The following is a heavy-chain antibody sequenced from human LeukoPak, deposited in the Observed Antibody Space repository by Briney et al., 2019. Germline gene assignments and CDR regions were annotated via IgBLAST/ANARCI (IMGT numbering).Heavy chain of an antibody. Sequence: GGSLRLSCAASGFTFDDYAMHWVRQAPGKGLEWASGISWNSGSIGYADSVKGRFTISRDNAKNSLYLQMNSLRAEDTALYYCAKDISLYYDSSGYSTRFDYWGQGTLVTVSS. CDR3: AKDISLYYDSSGYSTRFDY. D-gene: IGHD3-22*01. CDR2: ISWNSGSI. V-gene: IGHV3-9*01. J-gene: IGHJ4*02. CDR1: GFTFDDYA.